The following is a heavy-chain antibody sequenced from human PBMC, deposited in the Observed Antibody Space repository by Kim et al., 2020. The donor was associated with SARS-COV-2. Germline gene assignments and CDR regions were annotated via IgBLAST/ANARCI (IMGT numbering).Heavy chain of an antibody. CDR3: ARGGLEYYDILTGYYNVGYFDY. CDR1: GYTFTSYA. V-gene: IGHV1-3*01. D-gene: IGHD3-9*01. Sequence: ASVKVSCKASGYTFTSYAMHWVRQAPGQRLEWMGWINAGNGNTKYSQKFQGRVTITRDTSASTAYMELSSLRSEDTAVYYCARGGLEYYDILTGYYNVGYFDYWGQGTLVTVSS. J-gene: IGHJ4*02. CDR2: INAGNGNT.